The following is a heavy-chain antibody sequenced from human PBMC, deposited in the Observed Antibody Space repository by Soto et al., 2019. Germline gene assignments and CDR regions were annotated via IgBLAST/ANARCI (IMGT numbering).Heavy chain of an antibody. Sequence: QVQLVQSGAEVKKPGASVKVSCKASGYTFTSYAMHWVRQAPGQRLEWMGWINAGNGNTKYSQKFQGRVTITRDTSASAAYMELRSQISEDTAVYDCARVRYGDYYYSYYLDVWGKGTTVSVSS. D-gene: IGHD4-17*01. J-gene: IGHJ6*03. V-gene: IGHV1-3*01. CDR1: GYTFTSYA. CDR2: INAGNGNT. CDR3: ARVRYGDYYYSYYLDV.